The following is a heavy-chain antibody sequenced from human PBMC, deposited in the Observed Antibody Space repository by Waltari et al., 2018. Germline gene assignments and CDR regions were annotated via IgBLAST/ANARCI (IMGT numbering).Heavy chain of an antibody. CDR1: GGSFSGYY. V-gene: IGHV4-34*01. J-gene: IGHJ5*02. D-gene: IGHD3-22*01. CDR3: ARGTRRITMIVVVLGFDP. Sequence: QVQLQQWGAGLLKPSETLSLTCAVYGGSFSGYYWSWIRQPPGRGLEWIGEINHSGSTNYNPSLKSRVTISVDTAKNQFSLKLSSVTAADTAVYYCARGTRRITMIVVVLGFDPWGQGTLVTVSS. CDR2: INHSGST.